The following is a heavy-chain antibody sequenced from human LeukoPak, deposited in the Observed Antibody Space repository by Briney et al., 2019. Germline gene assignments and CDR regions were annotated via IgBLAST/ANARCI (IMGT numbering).Heavy chain of an antibody. V-gene: IGHV4-34*01. CDR1: GGSFSGYY. D-gene: IGHD3-16*02. Sequence: PSETLSLTCAVYGGSFSGYYWSWIRQPPGKGLEWIGEINHSGSTNYNPSLKSRVTISVDTSKNQFSLKLSSVTAADTAVYYCARGSRSSYVWGSYRLDYWGQGTLVTVSS. CDR2: INHSGST. J-gene: IGHJ4*02. CDR3: ARGSRSSYVWGSYRLDY.